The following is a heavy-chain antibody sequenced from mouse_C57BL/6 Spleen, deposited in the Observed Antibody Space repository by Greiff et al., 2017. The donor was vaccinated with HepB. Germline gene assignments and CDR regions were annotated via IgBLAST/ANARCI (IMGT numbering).Heavy chain of an antibody. CDR2: ISSGSSTI. CDR3: AMTGLDDDY. CDR1: GFTFSDYG. Sequence: EVHLVESGGGLVKPGGSLKLSCAASGFTFSDYGMHWVRQAPEKGLEWVAYISSGSSTIYYADTVKGRFTISSDHAKNTLFLQLTSLRSEDTAMYYCAMTGLDDDYWGQGTTLTVSS. J-gene: IGHJ2*01. V-gene: IGHV5-17*01.